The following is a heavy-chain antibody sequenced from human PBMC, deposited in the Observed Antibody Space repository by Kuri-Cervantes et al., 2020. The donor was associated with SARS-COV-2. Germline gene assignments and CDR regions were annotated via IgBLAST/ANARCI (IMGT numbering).Heavy chain of an antibody. Sequence: CAASGFTFSSYAMHWVRQAPGKGLEFVSAISSNGGSTYYANSVKGRFTISRDNSKNTLYLQMGSLRAEDMAVYYCAIPMIVVVIVGGSGKPNWFDPWGQGTLVTVSS. CDR1: GFTFSSYA. V-gene: IGHV3-64*01. J-gene: IGHJ5*02. CDR2: ISSNGGST. D-gene: IGHD3-22*01. CDR3: AIPMIVVVIVGGSGKPNWFDP.